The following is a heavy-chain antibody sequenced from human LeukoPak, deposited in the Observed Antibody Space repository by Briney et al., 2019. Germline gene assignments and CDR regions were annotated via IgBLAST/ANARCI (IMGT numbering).Heavy chain of an antibody. V-gene: IGHV4-4*07. D-gene: IGHD3-10*01. CDR3: ARDPMVRGVISSNWFDP. CDR2: IYTSGST. J-gene: IGHJ5*02. CDR1: GGSISSYY. Sequence: SETLSLTCTVSGGSISSYYWSWIRQPAGKGLEWIGRIYTSGSTNYNPSLKSRVTMSADTSKNQFSLKLSSVTAADTAVYYCARDPMVRGVISSNWFDPWGQGTLVTVSS.